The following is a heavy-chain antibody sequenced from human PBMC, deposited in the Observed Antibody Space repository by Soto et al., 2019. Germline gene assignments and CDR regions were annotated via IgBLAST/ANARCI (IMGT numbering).Heavy chain of an antibody. J-gene: IGHJ5*02. CDR1: GYTFTSYD. CDR2: MNPNSGNT. CDR3: ARGSLGWFDP. Sequence: QVQLVQSGAEVKKPGASVKVSCKASGYTFTSYDINWVRQATGQGLEWMGWMNPNSGNTGYAQKFRXXVXMXXNTSISKAYMERSSLRSEDTAVYYCARGSLGWFDPWGQGTLVTVSS. V-gene: IGHV1-8*01.